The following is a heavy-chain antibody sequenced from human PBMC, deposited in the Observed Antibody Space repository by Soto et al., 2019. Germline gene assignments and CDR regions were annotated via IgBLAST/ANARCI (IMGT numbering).Heavy chain of an antibody. D-gene: IGHD3-10*01. J-gene: IGHJ6*02. CDR2: IDPSDSYT. CDR3: ARLLMVPYYGSGSYYIYMDV. CDR1: GYSFTSYW. Sequence: GESLKISCKGSGYSFTSYWISWVRQMPGKGLEWMGRIDPSDSYTNYSPSFQGHVTISADKSISTAYLQWSSLKASDTAMYYCARLLMVPYYGSGSYYIYMDVWGQGTTVAVSS. V-gene: IGHV5-10-1*01.